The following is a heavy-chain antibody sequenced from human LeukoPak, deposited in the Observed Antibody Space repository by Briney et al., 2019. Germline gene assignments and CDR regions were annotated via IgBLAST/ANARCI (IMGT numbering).Heavy chain of an antibody. V-gene: IGHV3-23*01. D-gene: IGHD6-6*01. CDR2: ISGSGGST. J-gene: IGHJ4*02. Sequence: PGGSLRLSCAASGFTFSSYAMSWVRQAPGKGLEWVSAISGSGGSTYYADSVKGRFNISRDNSKNTLYLQMNSMRAEDTAVYYCAKDATIAARPAYFDYWGQGTLVTVSS. CDR1: GFTFSSYA. CDR3: AKDATIAARPAYFDY.